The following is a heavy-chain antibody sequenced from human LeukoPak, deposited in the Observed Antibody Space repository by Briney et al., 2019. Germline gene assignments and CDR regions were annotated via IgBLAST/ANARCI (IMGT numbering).Heavy chain of an antibody. Sequence: GGSLRLSCADSGITFTNYEMNWVRQAPGKGLEWVAYISTSGNTIYYADSVKGRFTISRDNAKNSLYLQMNSLRAEDTAVYYCARVRTSSGWYGDYWGQGTLVTVSS. V-gene: IGHV3-48*03. CDR1: GITFTNYE. CDR2: ISTSGNTI. D-gene: IGHD6-19*01. CDR3: ARVRTSSGWYGDY. J-gene: IGHJ4*02.